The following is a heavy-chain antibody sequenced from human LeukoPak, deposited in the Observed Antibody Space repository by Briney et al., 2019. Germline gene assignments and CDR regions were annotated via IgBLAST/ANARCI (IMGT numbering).Heavy chain of an antibody. V-gene: IGHV3-23*01. CDR3: AKAALMTTVVTPYDY. CDR1: RFTFSSYA. CDR2: ISGSGGST. J-gene: IGHJ4*02. D-gene: IGHD4-23*01. Sequence: GRSLRLSCAASRFTFSSYAMTWVRQAPGKGLEWVSGISGSGGSTFYADPVKGRFTISRDNSKNTLYLQMNSLRAEDTAVYYCAKAALMTTVVTPYDYWGQGTLVTVSS.